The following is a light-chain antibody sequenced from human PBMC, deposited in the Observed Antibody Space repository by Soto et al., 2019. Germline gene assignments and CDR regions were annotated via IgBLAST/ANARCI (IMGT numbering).Light chain of an antibody. CDR3: QQRSNWPIT. CDR1: QNITKY. Sequence: EIVLTQSPGTLPWSPGERAPLSCRTSQNITKYLAWYQQKPGQAPRLLISDASNRATGIPARFSGSGSGTDFTLTISSLEPEDFAVYYCQQRSNWPITFGQGTRLEIK. J-gene: IGKJ5*01. V-gene: IGKV3-11*01. CDR2: DAS.